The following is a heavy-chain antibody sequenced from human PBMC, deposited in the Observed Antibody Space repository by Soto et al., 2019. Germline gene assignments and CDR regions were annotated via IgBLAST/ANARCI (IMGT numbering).Heavy chain of an antibody. J-gene: IGHJ6*02. V-gene: IGHV3-30*18. CDR2: ISYDGSNK. CDR3: AKDRSPYYYYGMDV. Sequence: SVKISCAAAGFTFSSYGMHWVRPAPGKGLEWVAVISYDGSNKYYADSVNGRFTISRDNSKNTLYLQMNSLRAEDTAVYYCAKDRSPYYYYGMDVWGQGTTVTVSS. CDR1: GFTFSSYG.